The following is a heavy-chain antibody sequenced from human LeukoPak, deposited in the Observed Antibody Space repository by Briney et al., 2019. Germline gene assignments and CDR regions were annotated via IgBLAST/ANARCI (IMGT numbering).Heavy chain of an antibody. Sequence: SETLSLTCTVSGGSISSSSYYWGWIRQPPGKGPEWIGSIYYSGSTYYSPSLKSRVTISVDTSKNQFSLKLSSVTAADTAVYYCARGERTYDSSGYYYHPTDYWGQGTLVTVSS. D-gene: IGHD3-22*01. V-gene: IGHV4-39*07. CDR2: IYYSGST. CDR3: ARGERTYDSSGYYYHPTDY. CDR1: GGSISSSSYY. J-gene: IGHJ4*02.